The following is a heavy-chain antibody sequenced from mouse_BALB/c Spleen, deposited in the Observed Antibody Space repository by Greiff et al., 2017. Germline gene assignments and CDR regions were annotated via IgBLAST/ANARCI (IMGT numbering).Heavy chain of an antibody. D-gene: IGHD2-10*01. CDR1: GFNIKDTY. Sequence: VQLQQSGAELVKPGASVKLSCTASGFNIKDTYMHWVKQRPEQGLEWIGRIDPANGNTKYDPKFQGKATITADTSSNTAYLQLSSLTSEDTAVYYCAPAYYGNYEDYYAMDYWGQGTSVTVSS. CDR3: APAYYGNYEDYYAMDY. V-gene: IGHV14-3*02. J-gene: IGHJ4*01. CDR2: IDPANGNT.